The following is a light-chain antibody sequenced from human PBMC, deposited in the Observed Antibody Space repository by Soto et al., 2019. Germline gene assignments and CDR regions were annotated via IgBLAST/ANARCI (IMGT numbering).Light chain of an antibody. CDR2: GAS. CDR3: QHYGNSPLT. J-gene: IGKJ4*01. CDR1: QSVVSSY. Sequence: EIVLTQSPGTLSLSPGERATLSCRASQSVVSSYLAWYQQKPGQAPRLLIFGASSRAAGIPDRFSGSGSGTDFTLTIDRLEPEDFAVYYCQHYGNSPLTFGGGTKVEIK. V-gene: IGKV3-20*01.